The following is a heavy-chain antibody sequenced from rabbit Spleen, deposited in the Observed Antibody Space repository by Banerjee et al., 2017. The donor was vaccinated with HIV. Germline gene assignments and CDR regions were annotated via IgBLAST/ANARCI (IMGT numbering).Heavy chain of an antibody. D-gene: IGHD5-1*01. V-gene: IGHV1S45*01. J-gene: IGHJ4*01. CDR2: IDIGSGGGT. Sequence: QEQLEESGGDLVKPEGSLTLTCTASGFSFSSSSYMCWVRQAPGKGLEWIACIDIGSGGGTKYASWAKGRFTISKTSSTTVTLQMTSLTVADTATYFCARAGEGGDGYLNLWGPGTLVTVS. CDR3: ARAGEGGDGYLNL. CDR1: GFSFSSSSY.